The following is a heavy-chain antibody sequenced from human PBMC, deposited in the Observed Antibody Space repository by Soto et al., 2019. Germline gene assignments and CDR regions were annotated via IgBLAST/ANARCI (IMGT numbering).Heavy chain of an antibody. CDR3: ARVDSRTTVTTSFWYFDL. D-gene: IGHD4-17*01. J-gene: IGHJ2*01. CDR2: IWYDGSNK. Sequence: GGSLRLSCAASGFTFSSYGMHWVRQAPGKGLEWVAVIWYDGSNKYYADSVKGRFTISRDNSKNTLYLQMNSLRAEDTAVYYCARVDSRTTVTTSFWYFDLWGRGTLVTVSS. V-gene: IGHV3-33*01. CDR1: GFTFSSYG.